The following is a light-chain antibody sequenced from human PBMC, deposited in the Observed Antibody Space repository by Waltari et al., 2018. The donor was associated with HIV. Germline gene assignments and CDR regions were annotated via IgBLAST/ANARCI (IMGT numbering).Light chain of an antibody. CDR3: CSHADSTALV. J-gene: IGLJ3*02. CDR1: SSAVGSYNL. V-gene: IGLV2-23*02. Sequence: QSALTQPASVSGSPGQSITISCTGTSSAVGSYNLVSWYQQHPGKAPKLIIYEVSKRPSVVSSRLAGSESGDTASLTISGLQAEDEADDYCCSHADSTALVFGGGTRLTVL. CDR2: EVS.